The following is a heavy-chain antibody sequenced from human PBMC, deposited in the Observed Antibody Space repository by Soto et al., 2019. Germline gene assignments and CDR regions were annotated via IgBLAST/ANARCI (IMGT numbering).Heavy chain of an antibody. CDR2: IIPIFGTA. V-gene: IGHV1-69*12. CDR3: ARVEASSSSFSDYYYGMDV. D-gene: IGHD6-6*01. Sequence: QVQLVQSGAEVKKPGSSVKVSCKASGGTFSSYAISWVRQAPGQGLEWMGGIIPIFGTANYAQKFQGRVTITADESTSTAYVELSSLRSEDTAVYYCARVEASSSSFSDYYYGMDVWGQGTTVTVSS. CDR1: GGTFSSYA. J-gene: IGHJ6*02.